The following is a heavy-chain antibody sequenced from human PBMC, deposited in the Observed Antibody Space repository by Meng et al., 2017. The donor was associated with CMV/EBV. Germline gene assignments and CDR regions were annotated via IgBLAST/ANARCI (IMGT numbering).Heavy chain of an antibody. D-gene: IGHD2-15*01. CDR1: GYTFTGYY. V-gene: IGHV1-2*02. CDR3: ARDDCSGGSCYGY. CDR2: INPNSGGT. J-gene: IGHJ4*02. Sequence: ASVKVSCKASGYTFTGYYMHWVRQAPGQGLEWMGWINPNSGGTNYAQKFQGRVTMTRDTSISTAYMELSSVTAADTAVYYCARDDCSGGSCYGYWGQGTLVTVSS.